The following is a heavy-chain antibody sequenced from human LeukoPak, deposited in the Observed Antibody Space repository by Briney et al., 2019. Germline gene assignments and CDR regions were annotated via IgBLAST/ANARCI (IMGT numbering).Heavy chain of an antibody. CDR2: IIPILGIA. J-gene: IGHJ4*02. CDR1: GGTFSSYA. V-gene: IGHV1-69*04. D-gene: IGHD6-6*01. Sequence: SVKVSCKASGGTFSSYAISWVRQAPGQGLEWMGRIIPILGIANYAQKFQGRVTITADKSTSTAYTELSSLRSEDTAVYYCARASSSSSGYWGQGTLVTVSS. CDR3: ARASSSSSGY.